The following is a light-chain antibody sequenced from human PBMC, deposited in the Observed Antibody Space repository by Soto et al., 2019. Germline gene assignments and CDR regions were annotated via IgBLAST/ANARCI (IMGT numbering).Light chain of an antibody. J-gene: IGLJ3*02. CDR2: STN. V-gene: IGLV8-61*01. Sequence: QTVVTQEPSISVSPGGTVTLTCGLTSGSVSFTSYPSWFQQTPGQAPRTLIYSTNTRSSGVSDRFSGSILGSKAALTITGALAADESHYYCALYLGGGITVFGGGTKLTVL. CDR1: SGSVSFTSY. CDR3: ALYLGGGITV.